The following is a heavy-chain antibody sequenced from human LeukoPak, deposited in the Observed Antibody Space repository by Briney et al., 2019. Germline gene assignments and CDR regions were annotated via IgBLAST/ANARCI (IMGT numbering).Heavy chain of an antibody. Sequence: PGGSLRLSCAASGFTFSSYGMHWVRQAPGKGLEWVAFIRYDGSNKYYADSVKGRFTISRDNSKNTLYLQMNSLRAEDTAVYYCAKSSAMIVVVNYFDYWGQGTLVTVSS. CDR1: GFTFSSYG. D-gene: IGHD3-22*01. CDR2: IRYDGSNK. V-gene: IGHV3-30*02. J-gene: IGHJ4*02. CDR3: AKSSAMIVVVNYFDY.